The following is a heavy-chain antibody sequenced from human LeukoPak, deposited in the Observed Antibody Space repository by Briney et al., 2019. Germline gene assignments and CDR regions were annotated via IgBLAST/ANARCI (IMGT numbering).Heavy chain of an antibody. D-gene: IGHD6-19*01. CDR1: GGSIRTFY. CDR3: ARLNSNGWYSSDY. CDR2: IFTSGST. V-gene: IGHV4-4*07. Sequence: SETLSLTCTVSGGSIRTFYWSWLRQPAGKGLEWIGRIFTSGSTNYNPSLKSRVTMSVDTSKNQFSLKLSSVTAADTAVYYCARLNSNGWYSSDYWGQGTLVTVSS. J-gene: IGHJ4*02.